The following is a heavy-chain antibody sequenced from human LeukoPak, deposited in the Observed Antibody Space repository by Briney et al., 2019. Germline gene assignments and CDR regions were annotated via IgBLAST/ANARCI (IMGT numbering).Heavy chain of an antibody. D-gene: IGHD3-10*01. Sequence: SETLSLTCTVSSGSISGYYWSWIRRPPGTGLEWIAYMYYSGSTKYNPSLKSRVTISVDRSKNQFSLKLSSVTAADTAVYFCARHPFYYGYSDSWGQGTLVTVSS. CDR3: ARHPFYYGYSDS. J-gene: IGHJ4*02. V-gene: IGHV4-59*08. CDR1: SGSISGYY. CDR2: MYYSGST.